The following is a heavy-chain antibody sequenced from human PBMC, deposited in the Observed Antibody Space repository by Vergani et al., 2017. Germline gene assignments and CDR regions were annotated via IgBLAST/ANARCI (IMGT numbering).Heavy chain of an antibody. J-gene: IGHJ4*02. CDR1: GFHFSSYA. CDR2: ISYDGSNK. D-gene: IGHD5-18*01. V-gene: IGHV3-30-3*01. Sequence: QVQLVESGGGVVQPGRSLRLSCAASGFHFSSYAMHWVRQAPGKGLEWVAVISYDGSNKYYADSVKGRFTIARDNSKNTLYLQMNSLRAEDTAVYYCASSLGYGFFDYWGQGTLVTVSS. CDR3: ASSLGYGFFDY.